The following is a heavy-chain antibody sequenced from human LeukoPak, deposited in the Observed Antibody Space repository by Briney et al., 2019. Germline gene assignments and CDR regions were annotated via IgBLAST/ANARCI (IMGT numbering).Heavy chain of an antibody. J-gene: IGHJ4*02. V-gene: IGHV1-46*01. Sequence: ASVKVSCKASGYTFTGYYMHWVRQAPGQGLEWMGIINPSGGSTSYAQKFQGRVTMTRDTSTSTVYMELSSLRSEDTAVYYCARDHSSGWYEVPNWGQGTLVTVSS. CDR1: GYTFTGYY. D-gene: IGHD6-19*01. CDR3: ARDHSSGWYEVPN. CDR2: INPSGGST.